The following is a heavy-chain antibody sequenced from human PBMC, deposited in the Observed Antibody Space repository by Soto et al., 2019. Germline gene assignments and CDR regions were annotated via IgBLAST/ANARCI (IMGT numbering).Heavy chain of an antibody. J-gene: IGHJ4*02. CDR3: AKDRQPDGLWPFDH. Sequence: EVQLLESGGDLIQPGGSLRLSCAASGFTFSTYAMSWVRQAPGKGLEWVSGIHGNGGGISYGDSVKGRFTISRDNSNNMFYLQMRSLRVEDTAVYYCAKDRQPDGLWPFDHWGQGTLVTVSS. CDR1: GFTFSTYA. V-gene: IGHV3-23*01. CDR2: IHGNGGGI. D-gene: IGHD2-8*01.